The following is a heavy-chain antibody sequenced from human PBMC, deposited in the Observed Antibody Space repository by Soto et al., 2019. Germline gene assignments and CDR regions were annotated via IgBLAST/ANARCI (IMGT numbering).Heavy chain of an antibody. CDR3: AGFGVGDRDDK. CDR1: GSYITSGDYH. D-gene: IGHD2-8*01. J-gene: IGHJ4*02. Sequence: QVRLQESGPGLVKASQTLSLTCSVSGSYITSGDYHWTWIRQAPGKGLEWIGYISHSETPYYSPALKNRIIISSDFSMNQFSLRLNSVTAADTAVYFCAGFGVGDRDDKWGQGTLVTVSS. CDR2: ISHSETP. V-gene: IGHV4-30-4*01.